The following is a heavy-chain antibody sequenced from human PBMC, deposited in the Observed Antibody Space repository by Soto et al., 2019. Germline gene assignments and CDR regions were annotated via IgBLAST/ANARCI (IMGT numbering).Heavy chain of an antibody. V-gene: IGHV4-34*01. J-gene: IGHJ4*02. CDR3: ARRRDCSSTSCRAFDY. D-gene: IGHD2-2*01. CDR2: INHSGST. Sequence: QVQLQQWGAGLLKPSETLSLTCAVYGGSFSGYYWSWIRQPPGKGLEWIGEINHSGSTNYNPSLKSRVTISVDPSKNQFSLKLSSVTAADTAVYYCARRRDCSSTSCRAFDYWGQGTLVTVSS. CDR1: GGSFSGYY.